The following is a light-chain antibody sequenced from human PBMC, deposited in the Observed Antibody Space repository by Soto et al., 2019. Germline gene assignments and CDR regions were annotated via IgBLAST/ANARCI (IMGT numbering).Light chain of an antibody. Sequence: QSALTQPASVSGSPGQSITISCTGTTSDIGGYNYVSWHQQHPGKAPKLMIHEVSYRPSGVSNRFSGSKSGNTASLTISGLQAEDEADYYCSSYASSGTLVFGGGTKLTVL. CDR3: SSYASSGTLV. J-gene: IGLJ3*02. CDR2: EVS. V-gene: IGLV2-14*01. CDR1: TSDIGGYNY.